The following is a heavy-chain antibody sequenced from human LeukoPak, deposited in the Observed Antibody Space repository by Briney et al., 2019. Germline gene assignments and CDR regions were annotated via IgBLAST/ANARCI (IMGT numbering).Heavy chain of an antibody. J-gene: IGHJ5*02. V-gene: IGHV3-23*01. CDR3: AKSLARHLNWFDP. CDR2: ISGSGGST. CDR1: GLTFSSHW. Sequence: GGSLRLSCAASGLTFSSHWMHWVRQAPGKGLEWVSAISGSGGSTYYADSVKGRFTISRDNSKNTLYLQMNSLRAEDTAVYYCAKSLARHLNWFDPWGQGTLVTVSS.